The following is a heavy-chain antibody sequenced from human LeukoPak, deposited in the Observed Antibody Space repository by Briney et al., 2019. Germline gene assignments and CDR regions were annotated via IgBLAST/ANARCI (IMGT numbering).Heavy chain of an antibody. V-gene: IGHV1-18*01. D-gene: IGHD2-2*01. Sequence: EASVTVSCKASGYTFTSYGISWVRQAPGQGLEWMGWISAYNGNTNYAQKLQGRVTMTTDTSTSTAYMELSSLRSEDTAVYYCARGKDQLPFDYWGQGTLVTVSS. CDR3: ARGKDQLPFDY. CDR2: ISAYNGNT. CDR1: GYTFTSYG. J-gene: IGHJ4*02.